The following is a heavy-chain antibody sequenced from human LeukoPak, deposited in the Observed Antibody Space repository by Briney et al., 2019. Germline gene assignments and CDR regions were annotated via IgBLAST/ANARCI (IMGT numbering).Heavy chain of an antibody. CDR3: ARDQPFDY. J-gene: IGHJ4*02. Sequence: GGSLRLSCAASGFTFSSYWMTWVRQAPGKGLEWVANINDDGSDANYVDSVKGRFTVSRDNAKNSLYLQLNSLRAEDTAVYYCARDQPFDYWGQGTLVTVSS. CDR2: INDDGSDA. V-gene: IGHV3-7*03. CDR1: GFTFSSYW.